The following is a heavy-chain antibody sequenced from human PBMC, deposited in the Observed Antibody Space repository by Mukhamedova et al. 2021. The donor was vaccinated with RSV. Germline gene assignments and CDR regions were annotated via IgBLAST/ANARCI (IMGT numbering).Heavy chain of an antibody. V-gene: IGHV3-53*04. CDR3: ARQRVITFGGVIVN. Sequence: VRQAPGKGLEWVSVIYSGGSTYYADSVQGRFTISRHNSKNTLYLQMNSLRAEDTAVYYCARQRVITFGGVIVNWGQGTLVTVPS. D-gene: IGHD3-16*02. J-gene: IGHJ4*02. CDR2: IYSGGST.